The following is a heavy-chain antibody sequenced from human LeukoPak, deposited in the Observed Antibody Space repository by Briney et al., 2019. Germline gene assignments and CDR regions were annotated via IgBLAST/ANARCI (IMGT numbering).Heavy chain of an antibody. CDR2: IYPGDSDT. CDR3: ARQVSSAEIDY. CDR1: GYSFTTYW. V-gene: IGHV5-51*01. D-gene: IGHD3-22*01. J-gene: IGHJ4*02. Sequence: GESLKISCKGSGYSFTTYWIGWVRQMPGKGLEWMGIIYPGDSDTRYSPSFQGQVTISADKSTNTAYLQWSSLKASDTAMYYCARQVSSAEIDYWGQGTLVTVSS.